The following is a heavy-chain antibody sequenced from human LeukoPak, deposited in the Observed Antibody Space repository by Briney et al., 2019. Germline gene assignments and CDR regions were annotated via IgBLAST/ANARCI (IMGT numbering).Heavy chain of an antibody. CDR1: GLTFSDAW. D-gene: IGHD5-12*01. CDR3: AWMATIFTVDY. CDR2: IRNDRIT. V-gene: IGHV3-15*01. Sequence: GESLRLSCVLSGLTFSDAWMSWVRQAPGKGLEWVGRIRNDRITDYAAPVQGRFSISRDNSKNTFYLQMNSLRTEDTGMYFCAWMATIFTVDYWGQGTLVTVSS. J-gene: IGHJ4*02.